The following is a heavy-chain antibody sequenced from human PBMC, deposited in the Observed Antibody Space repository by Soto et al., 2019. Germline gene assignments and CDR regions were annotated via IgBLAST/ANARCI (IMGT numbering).Heavy chain of an antibody. D-gene: IGHD4-17*01. Sequence: PGESLKISCKGSGYSFTSYWIGWVRQMPGKGLEWMGIIYPGDSDTRYSPSFQGQVTISADKSISTAYLQWSSLKASDTAMYYCARHLTTATLYYYYGMDVWGQGTTVTVSS. CDR3: ARHLTTATLYYYYGMDV. J-gene: IGHJ6*02. CDR2: IYPGDSDT. V-gene: IGHV5-51*01. CDR1: GYSFTSYW.